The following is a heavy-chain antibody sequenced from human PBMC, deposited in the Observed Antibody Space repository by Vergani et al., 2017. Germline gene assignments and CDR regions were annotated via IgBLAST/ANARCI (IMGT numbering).Heavy chain of an antibody. CDR2: IRDEDYNYAT. D-gene: IGHD3/OR15-3a*01. J-gene: IGHJ6*01. V-gene: IGHV3-73*02. CDR3: FFDFWAGFGSGDV. Sequence: EVQLVESGGGLVQPGESLKLSCATSGFTFTDSAIHWVRQTSGKGLEWIGRIRDEDYNYATVYAVSVKGRFIISRDDLKKTAYLQMNGLTTEDTAVYYCFFDFWAGFGSGDVWGKGGTVAVSS. CDR1: GFTFTDSA.